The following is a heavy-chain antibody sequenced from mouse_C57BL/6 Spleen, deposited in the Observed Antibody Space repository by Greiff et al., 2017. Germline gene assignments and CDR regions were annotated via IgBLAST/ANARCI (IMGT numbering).Heavy chain of an antibody. CDR1: GYAFSSYW. Sequence: QVQLQQSGAELVKPGASVKISCKASGYAFSSYWMNWVKQRPGQGLEWIGEIDPSDSYTNYNQKFKGKSTLTVDKSSSTAYMQLSSLTSEDSAVYYCARGAGNFDYWGQGTTLTVSS. V-gene: IGHV1-69*01. J-gene: IGHJ2*01. CDR3: ARGAGNFDY. CDR2: IDPSDSYT.